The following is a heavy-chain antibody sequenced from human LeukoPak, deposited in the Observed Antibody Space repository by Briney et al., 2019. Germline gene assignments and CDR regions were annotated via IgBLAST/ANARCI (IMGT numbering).Heavy chain of an antibody. Sequence: KSSETLSLTCTVSGGSISSSSYYWGWIRQPPGKGLEWIGSIYYSGSTYYNPSLKSRVTISVDTSKNQFSLKLSSVTAADTAVYYCARAPRRFGELPPGAFDVWGQGTMVTVSS. J-gene: IGHJ3*01. CDR1: GGSISSSSYY. CDR3: ARAPRRFGELPPGAFDV. V-gene: IGHV4-39*07. D-gene: IGHD3-10*01. CDR2: IYYSGST.